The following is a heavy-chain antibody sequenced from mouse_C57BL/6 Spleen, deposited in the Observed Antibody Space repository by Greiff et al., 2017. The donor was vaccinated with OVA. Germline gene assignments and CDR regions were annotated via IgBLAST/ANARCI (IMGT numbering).Heavy chain of an antibody. D-gene: IGHD1-1*01. CDR1: GYTFTSYW. Sequence: QVQLQQPGAELVKPGASVKLSCKASGYTFTSYWMHWVKQRPGQGLEWIGMIHPNSGSTNYNEKFKSKATLTVDKSSSTAYMQLSSLTSEDSAVYYCAREPRITTVVDYWGQGTTLTVSS. J-gene: IGHJ2*01. CDR2: IHPNSGST. CDR3: AREPRITTVVDY. V-gene: IGHV1-64*01.